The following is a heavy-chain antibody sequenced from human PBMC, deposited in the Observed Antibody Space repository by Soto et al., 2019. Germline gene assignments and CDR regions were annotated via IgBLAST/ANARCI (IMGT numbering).Heavy chain of an antibody. CDR1: GGSISSSSYY. Sequence: SETLSLTCTVSGGSISSSSYYWGWIRQPPGKGLEWIGSIYYSGSTYYNPSLKSRVTISVDTSKNQFSLKLSSVTAADTAVYYCARVGDGYNYWGIDYWGQGTLVTVSS. CDR3: ARVGDGYNYWGIDY. V-gene: IGHV4-39*01. D-gene: IGHD5-12*01. J-gene: IGHJ4*02. CDR2: IYYSGST.